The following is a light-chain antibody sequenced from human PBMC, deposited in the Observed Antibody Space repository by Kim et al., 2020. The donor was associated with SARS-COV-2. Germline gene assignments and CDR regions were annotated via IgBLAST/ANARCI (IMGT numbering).Light chain of an antibody. V-gene: IGKV1-5*01. CDR2: DAS. J-gene: IGKJ1*01. CDR3: QQYNSYRT. CDR1: QSISSW. Sequence: SASVGDRVTITCRASQSISSWLAWYQQKPGKAPKLLIYDASSLEGGVPSRFSGSGSGTEFTLTISSLQPDDFATYYCQQYNSYRTFGQGTKVDIK.